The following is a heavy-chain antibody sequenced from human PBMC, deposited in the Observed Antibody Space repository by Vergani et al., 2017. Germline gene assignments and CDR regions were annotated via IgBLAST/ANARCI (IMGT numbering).Heavy chain of an antibody. CDR2: IYHSGST. CDR1: GYSISSGYY. Sequence: QVQLQQWGAGLLKPSETLSLTCTVSGYSISSGYYWGWIRQPPGKGLEWIGSIYHSGSTYYNPSLKSRVTISVDTSKNQFSLKLSSVTAADTAVYYCARQKDYYMDVWGKGATVTVS. J-gene: IGHJ6*03. CDR3: ARQKDYYMDV. V-gene: IGHV4-38-2*02.